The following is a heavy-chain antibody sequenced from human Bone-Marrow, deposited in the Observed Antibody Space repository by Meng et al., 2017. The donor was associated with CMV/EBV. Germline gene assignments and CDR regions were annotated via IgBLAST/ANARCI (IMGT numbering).Heavy chain of an antibody. CDR3: ARQLFWSGYYRDYYYGMDV. J-gene: IGHJ6*02. CDR1: GGTFSSYA. V-gene: IGHV1-69*05. D-gene: IGHD3-3*01. Sequence: SVKVSCKASGGTFSSYAISWVRQAPGQGLEWMGGIIPIFGTANYAQKFQGRVTITTDESTSTAYMELSSLRSEDTAVYYCARQLFWSGYYRDYYYGMDVCGQGTTVTVSS. CDR2: IIPIFGTA.